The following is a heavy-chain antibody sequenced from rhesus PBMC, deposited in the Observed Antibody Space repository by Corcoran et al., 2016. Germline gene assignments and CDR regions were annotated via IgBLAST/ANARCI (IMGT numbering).Heavy chain of an antibody. D-gene: IGHD6-13*01. CDR3: ASSRSRYNSLDV. CDR1: GYTFTDYY. Sequence: QVQLVQSGAEVKKPGASVKVSCKASGYTFTDYYMQWVRPAPGQGIGWIGRTNQKTGGTDYAQKFQDRVTRTRDTSTSTAYMELSSLRSEDTAVYYCASSRSRYNSLDVGGRGVLVTVSS. CDR2: TNQKTGGT. V-gene: IGHV1-138*01. J-gene: IGHJ5-2*02.